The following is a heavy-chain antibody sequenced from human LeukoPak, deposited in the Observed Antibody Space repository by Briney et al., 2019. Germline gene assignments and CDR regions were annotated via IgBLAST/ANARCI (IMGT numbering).Heavy chain of an antibody. V-gene: IGHV4-31*03. J-gene: IGHJ5*02. CDR1: GGSISSGGYY. CDR2: IYYSGST. D-gene: IGHD3-10*01. CDR3: ANYGSGSYRFDP. Sequence: SETLSLTCTVSGGSISSGGYYWSWIRQHPGKGLEWIGYIYYSGSTYYDPSLKSRVTISVDTSKNQFSLKLSSVTAADTAVYYCANYGSGSYRFDPWGQGTLVTVSS.